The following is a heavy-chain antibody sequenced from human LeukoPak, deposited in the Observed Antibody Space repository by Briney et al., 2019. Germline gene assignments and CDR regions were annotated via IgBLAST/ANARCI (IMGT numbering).Heavy chain of an antibody. CDR1: GFTFSSYA. CDR2: ISYDGSNK. V-gene: IGHV3-30*04. CDR3: ARDRYGDYDFDY. D-gene: IGHD4-17*01. J-gene: IGHJ4*02. Sequence: GGSLRLSCAASGFTFSSYAMHWVRQAPGKGLEWVAVISYDGSNKYYADSVKGRFTISRDNANNSLYLQMNSLRAEDTAVYYCARDRYGDYDFDYWGQGTLVTVSS.